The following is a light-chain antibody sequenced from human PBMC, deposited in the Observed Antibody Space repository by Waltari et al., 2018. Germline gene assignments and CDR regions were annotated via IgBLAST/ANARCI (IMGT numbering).Light chain of an antibody. Sequence: QSALTQPPSASGSPGQSVTISCTGTSSAVGGYHYVSWYQQHPGRAPKLILYYVTKRPSGVPDRFSGSTSGNTASLTVSGLQADDEAVYYCSSYARSNSWVFGGGTKLTVL. J-gene: IGLJ3*02. CDR1: SSAVGGYHY. V-gene: IGLV2-8*01. CDR2: YVT. CDR3: SSYARSNSWV.